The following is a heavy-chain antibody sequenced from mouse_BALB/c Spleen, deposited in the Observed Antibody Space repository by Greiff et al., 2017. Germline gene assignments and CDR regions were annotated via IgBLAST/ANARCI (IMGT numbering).Heavy chain of an antibody. CDR2: ISNLAYSI. Sequence: EVKLQESGGGLVQPGGSRKLSCAASGFTFSDYGMAWVRQAPGKGPEWVAFISNLAYSIYYADTVTGRFTISRDNAKNTLYLQMSSLKSEDTAMYYCTRGNYVRAMDYWGQGTSVTVSS. D-gene: IGHD2-1*01. CDR1: GFTFSDYG. J-gene: IGHJ4*01. V-gene: IGHV5-15*02. CDR3: TRGNYVRAMDY.